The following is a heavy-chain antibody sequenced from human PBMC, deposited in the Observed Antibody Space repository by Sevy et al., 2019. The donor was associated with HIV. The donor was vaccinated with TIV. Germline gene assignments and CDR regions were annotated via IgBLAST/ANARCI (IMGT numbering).Heavy chain of an antibody. D-gene: IGHD3-10*01. V-gene: IGHV3-7*01. Sequence: GGSLRLSCAASGFTFSTYWMTWVRQAPGKGLEWVANINQDGSKKNYVGSMKGRFTISRDNAKNSLYVQMNSLRAEDTAVYYCARVGIFEGSESHFRFIDYWGQGILVTVSS. CDR3: ARVGIFEGSESHFRFIDY. CDR2: INQDGSKK. J-gene: IGHJ4*02. CDR1: GFTFSTYW.